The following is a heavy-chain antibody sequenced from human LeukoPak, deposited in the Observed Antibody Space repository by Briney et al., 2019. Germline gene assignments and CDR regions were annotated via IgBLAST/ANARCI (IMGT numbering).Heavy chain of an antibody. CDR1: GGSISSYY. J-gene: IGHJ4*02. CDR3: ATGGKWELPFDY. D-gene: IGHD1-26*01. Sequence: PSETLSLTCTVSGGSISSYYWSWIRQPPGKGLEWIGYIYYSGNTNYNPSLKSRVTISVDTSKNQFSLKLSSVTAADTAVYYCATGGKWELPFDYWGQGTLVTVSS. V-gene: IGHV4-59*01. CDR2: IYYSGNT.